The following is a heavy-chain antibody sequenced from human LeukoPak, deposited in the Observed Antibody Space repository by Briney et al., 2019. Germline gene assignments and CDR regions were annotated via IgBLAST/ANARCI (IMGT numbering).Heavy chain of an antibody. D-gene: IGHD2-21*02. CDR1: GFTFSSYS. Sequence: PGGSLRLSCAASGFTFSSYSMNWVRQAPGKGLVWVSRINSDGSSTNYADSVKGRFTISRDNAKNTLYLQMNSLRAEDTAVYYCARDYFKGPSRHIVVVTAIQNWFDPWGQGTLVTVSS. V-gene: IGHV3-74*01. J-gene: IGHJ5*02. CDR2: INSDGSST. CDR3: ARDYFKGPSRHIVVVTAIQNWFDP.